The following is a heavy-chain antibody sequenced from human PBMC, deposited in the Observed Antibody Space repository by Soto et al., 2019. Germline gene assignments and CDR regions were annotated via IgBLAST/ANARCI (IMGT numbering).Heavy chain of an antibody. V-gene: IGHV3-23*01. CDR3: AKGGWAGGTGGSDAFDI. Sequence: GGSLKLPWAALGLTLATFALTWVPRAPGKGLEGVSPISGGGGTQYYADSVRGRFTIAGDNSKDRVDLQMSSLRAEDTAVYYCAKGGWAGGTGGSDAFDIWGQGTMVTVSS. CDR1: GLTLATFA. J-gene: IGHJ3*02. D-gene: IGHD6-13*01. CDR2: ISGGGGTQ.